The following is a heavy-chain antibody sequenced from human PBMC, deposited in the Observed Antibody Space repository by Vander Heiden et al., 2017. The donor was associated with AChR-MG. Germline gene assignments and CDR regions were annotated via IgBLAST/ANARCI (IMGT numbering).Heavy chain of an antibody. CDR3: ARSHGYCSSTSCYRYSGYDSLSY. J-gene: IGHJ4*02. CDR2: INPNSGGT. D-gene: IGHD2-2*01. Sequence: QVQLVQSGAEVKKPGASVKVSCKASGYTFTGYYMHWVRQAPGQGLEWMGRINPNSGGTNYAQKFQGRVTMTRDTSISTAYMELSRLRSDDTAVYYCARSHGYCSSTSCYRYSGYDSLSYWGQGTLVTVSS. V-gene: IGHV1-2*06. CDR1: GYTFTGYY.